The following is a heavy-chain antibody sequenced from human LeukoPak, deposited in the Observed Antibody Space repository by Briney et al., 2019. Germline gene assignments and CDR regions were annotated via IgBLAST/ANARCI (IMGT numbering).Heavy chain of an antibody. D-gene: IGHD4-17*01. Sequence: GGSLRLSCAAYGFTFSRYEMNWVRQAPGKGLEWVSYISSSGSTIYYADSVMGRFTISRDNAKKSLYLQMNSLRAEGTAVYCCGGDLYGDENYWGQGTLVTVSS. J-gene: IGHJ4*02. CDR2: ISSSGSTI. V-gene: IGHV3-48*03. CDR1: GFTFSRYE. CDR3: GGDLYGDENY.